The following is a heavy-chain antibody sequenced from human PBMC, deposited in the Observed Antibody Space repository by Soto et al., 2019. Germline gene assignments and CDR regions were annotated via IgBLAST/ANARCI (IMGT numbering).Heavy chain of an antibody. CDR3: ARHWGYYGSGSSYTSELDP. J-gene: IGHJ5*02. CDR1: GGSISSGDYY. D-gene: IGHD3-10*01. Sequence: QVQLQESGPGLVKPSQTLSLTCTVSGGSISSGDYYWRWIRQPPGKGLEWIGYIDYSGSTYYNPSIQTRVTIRITASKHQFSMKLSSVTAAGTALYYWARHWGYYGSGSSYTSELDPWGQGTLVTVSS. V-gene: IGHV4-30-4*01. CDR2: IDYSGST.